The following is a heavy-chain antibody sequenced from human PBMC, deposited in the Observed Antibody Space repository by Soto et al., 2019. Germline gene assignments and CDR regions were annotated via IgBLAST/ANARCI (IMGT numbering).Heavy chain of an antibody. D-gene: IGHD4-17*01. J-gene: IGHJ6*02. CDR1: GDSISSGDYF. CDR2: IYDSGSP. CDR3: ARGRSYGMDV. V-gene: IGHV4-30-4*01. Sequence: SETLSLTCTVSGDSISSGDYFWSWIRQPPGKGLEWIGYIYDSGSPYYNPSLKSRVSMSLDTSKNQFSLNLSSVTAADTAVYYCARGRSYGMDVWGQVTTVTVSS.